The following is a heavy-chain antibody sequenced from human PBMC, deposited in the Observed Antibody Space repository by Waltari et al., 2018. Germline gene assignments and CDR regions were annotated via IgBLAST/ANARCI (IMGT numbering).Heavy chain of an antibody. D-gene: IGHD1-26*01. Sequence: EVQLVQSGAEVKKPGATVKISCKASGYAFTDYYMHWVQQAPGKGLEWVGRVHPEDGETIYAEKFQGRVTITADTSTDTAYMELSSLRSEDTAVYYCATLYSGSYDPFDYWGQGTLVTVSS. CDR2: VHPEDGET. CDR1: GYAFTDYY. J-gene: IGHJ4*02. CDR3: ATLYSGSYDPFDY. V-gene: IGHV1-69-2*01.